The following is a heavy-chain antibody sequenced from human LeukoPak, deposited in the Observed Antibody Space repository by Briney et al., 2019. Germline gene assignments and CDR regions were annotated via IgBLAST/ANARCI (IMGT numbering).Heavy chain of an antibody. J-gene: IGHJ5*02. CDR3: AAHDYGDYWFDP. CDR1: GYTLTGYY. Sequence: ASVKVSCKASGYTLTGYYLHWVRQAPGQGLEWMGWINPNSGGTNYAQKFQGRVTMTRDTSISTAYMELSRLRSDDTAVCYCAAHDYGDYWFDPWGQGALVTVSS. D-gene: IGHD4-17*01. V-gene: IGHV1-2*02. CDR2: INPNSGGT.